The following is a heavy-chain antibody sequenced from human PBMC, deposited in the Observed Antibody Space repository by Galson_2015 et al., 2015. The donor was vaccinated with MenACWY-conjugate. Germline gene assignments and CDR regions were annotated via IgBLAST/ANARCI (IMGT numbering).Heavy chain of an antibody. D-gene: IGHD3-3*01. CDR3: ARLFNARPAYYYYYMDV. Sequence: QSGAEVKKPGESPQISCKGSGYIFTDYWIGWVRQMPGQGLEWMGIIYAGDSDIRYSPSFQGHVTISADKSISTAYLQWSSLKASDTAIYYCARLFNARPAYYYYYMDVWGKGTTVTVSS. CDR2: IYAGDSDI. V-gene: IGHV5-51*01. J-gene: IGHJ6*03. CDR1: GYIFTDYW.